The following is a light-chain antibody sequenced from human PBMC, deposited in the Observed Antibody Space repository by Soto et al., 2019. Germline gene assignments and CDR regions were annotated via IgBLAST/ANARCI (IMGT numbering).Light chain of an antibody. CDR2: SND. J-gene: IGLJ2*01. CDR1: TSNIESNT. Sequence: QSVLTQPPSASGTPGQRVTISCSGSTSNIESNTVNWYQQLPRTAPKLLIYSNDQRPSGVPDRFSGSKSGTSASLAFSGLQSEDEADYYCAAWDDNLNGPVFGGGTKLTVL. V-gene: IGLV1-44*01. CDR3: AAWDDNLNGPV.